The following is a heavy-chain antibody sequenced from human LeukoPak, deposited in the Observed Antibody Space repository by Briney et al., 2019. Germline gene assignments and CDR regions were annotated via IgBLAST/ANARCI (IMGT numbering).Heavy chain of an antibody. J-gene: IGHJ4*02. CDR2: IYYSGST. CDR1: GGSISSGGYY. CDR3: ARSLPLLLWFGEPSYYFDY. D-gene: IGHD3-10*01. V-gene: IGHV4-31*03. Sequence: PSQTLSLTCTVSGGSISSGGYYWSWIRQHPGKGLEWIGYIYYSGSTYYNPSLKSRVTISVDTSKNQFSLKLSSVTAADTAVYYCARSLPLLLWFGEPSYYFDYWGQGTLVTVSS.